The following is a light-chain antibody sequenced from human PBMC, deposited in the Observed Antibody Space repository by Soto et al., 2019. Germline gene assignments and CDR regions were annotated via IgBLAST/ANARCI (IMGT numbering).Light chain of an antibody. CDR2: GNS. V-gene: IGLV1-40*01. CDR3: QSYDSSLSRV. CDR1: SSNIGAGYD. Sequence: QSVLTQPRSVSGAPGQRVTISCTGSSSNIGAGYDVHWYQQLPGTAPKLLIYGNSNRPSGVPDRFSGSKSGTSASLAITGLQAEDEADYYCQSYDSSLSRVFGGGTKLTVL. J-gene: IGLJ2*01.